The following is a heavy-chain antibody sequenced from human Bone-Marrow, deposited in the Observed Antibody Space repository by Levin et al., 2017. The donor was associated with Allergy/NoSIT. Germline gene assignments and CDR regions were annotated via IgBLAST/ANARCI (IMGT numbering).Heavy chain of an antibody. CDR1: GVTSTYYS. V-gene: IGHV1-69*15. D-gene: IGHD1-26*01. CDR3: AKEGSGTYSGDY. Sequence: KISCKVSGVTSTYYSISWVRQAPGQGLEWMGRIMPLFGSPNYAQKFQGRVTISAEESTSTVYMELSSLRSDDTAVYYCAKEGSGTYSGDYWGQGTLVTVAS. CDR2: IMPLFGSP. J-gene: IGHJ4*02.